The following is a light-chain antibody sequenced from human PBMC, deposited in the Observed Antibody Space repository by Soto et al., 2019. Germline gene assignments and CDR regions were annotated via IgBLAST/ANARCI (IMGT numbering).Light chain of an antibody. CDR3: SSNAVSNDLRV. J-gene: IGLJ3*02. CDR2: EVS. V-gene: IGLV2-8*01. Sequence: QSALTQPPSASGSPGQSVTISCTGTSSDLGGYNYVSWYQQHPGKAPKLMIYEVSKRPSGVPDRFSGSKSGNTASLTVSGLQTEDEADYYCSSNAVSNDLRVFGGGTKLTVL. CDR1: SSDLGGYNY.